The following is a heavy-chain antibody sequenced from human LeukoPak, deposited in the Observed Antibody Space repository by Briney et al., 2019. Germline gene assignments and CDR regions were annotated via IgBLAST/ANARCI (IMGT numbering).Heavy chain of an antibody. J-gene: IGHJ6*02. CDR3: ARGGGLDV. V-gene: IGHV3-7*03. D-gene: IGHD3-16*01. Sequence: GGSLRLSCAASGFTFSSYWMNWARQAPGKGLEWVSSINHNGNVNYYVDSVKGRFTISRDNAKNSLYLQMSNLRAEDTGVYFCARGGGLDVWGQGATVTVSS. CDR2: INHNGNVN. CDR1: GFTFSSYW.